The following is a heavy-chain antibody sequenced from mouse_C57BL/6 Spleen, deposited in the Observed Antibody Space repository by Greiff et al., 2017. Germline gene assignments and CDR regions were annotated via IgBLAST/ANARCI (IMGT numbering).Heavy chain of an antibody. Sequence: QVQLQQSGAELVKPGASVKLSCKASGYTFTSYWMHWVKQRPGQGLEWIGMIHPGGGSTNYNEKFKSKATLTVDKSSSTAYMQLSSLTSEDSAVXYWERSIMVTTRTRYYAMDYWGQGTSVTVSS. J-gene: IGHJ4*01. CDR3: ERSIMVTTRTRYYAMDY. D-gene: IGHD2-2*01. V-gene: IGHV1-64*01. CDR2: IHPGGGST. CDR1: GYTFTSYW.